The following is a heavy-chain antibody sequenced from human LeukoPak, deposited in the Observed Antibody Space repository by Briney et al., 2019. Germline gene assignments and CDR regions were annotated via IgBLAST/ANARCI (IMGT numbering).Heavy chain of an antibody. J-gene: IGHJ3*02. Sequence: GGSLRLSCADSGFTFSSYSMNWVRQAPGKGLEWVSSISSSSSYIYYADSVKGRFTISRDNAKNSLYLQMNSLRAEDTAVYYCARPMQAGATRIAFDIWGQGTMVTVSS. CDR3: ARPMQAGATRIAFDI. D-gene: IGHD1-26*01. CDR2: ISSSSSYI. V-gene: IGHV3-21*01. CDR1: GFTFSSYS.